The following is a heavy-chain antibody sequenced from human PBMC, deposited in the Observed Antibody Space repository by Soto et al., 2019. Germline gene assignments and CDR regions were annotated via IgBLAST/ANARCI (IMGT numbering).Heavy chain of an antibody. V-gene: IGHV3-15*07. CDR2: IKSKTDGGTT. CDR3: TTAYGSGSYYKYYYYGMDV. Sequence: GGSLRLSCAASGFTFSNAWMNWVRQAPGKGLEWVGRIKSKTDGGTTDYAAPVKGRFTISRDDSKNTLYLQMNSLKTEDTAVYYCTTAYGSGSYYKYYYYGMDVWGQGTTVTVSS. CDR1: GFTFSNAW. D-gene: IGHD3-10*01. J-gene: IGHJ6*02.